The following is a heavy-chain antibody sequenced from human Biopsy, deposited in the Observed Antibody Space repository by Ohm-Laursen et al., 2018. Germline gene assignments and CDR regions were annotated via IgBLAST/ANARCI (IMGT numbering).Heavy chain of an antibody. V-gene: IGHV4-34*01. CDR2: INHSGRT. Sequence: SQTLSLTCTVYGESFNGYYWSWIRQTPGQGLEWIGGINHSGRTNYNPSLKSRVTISVDTSKNQFSLKVRSVTAADTAVYYCVRGVDYYDPYHYYALDVWGQGTTVTVSS. D-gene: IGHD3-22*01. CDR1: GESFNGYY. J-gene: IGHJ6*02. CDR3: VRGVDYYDPYHYYALDV.